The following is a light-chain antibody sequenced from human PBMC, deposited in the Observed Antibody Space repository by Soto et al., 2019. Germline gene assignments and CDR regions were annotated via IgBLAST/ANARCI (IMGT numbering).Light chain of an antibody. CDR1: SSDFGGYNF. Sequence: QSVLTQPASVSGSRGQSSTISCTGTSSDFGGYNFVSWYQHRPGKAPKLMIYAVSYRPSGLSNRFSVSLSLNSASLTLSALPAEDEAVYYCCSYTSYSPYVFRTGTKGPVL. J-gene: IGLJ1*01. CDR2: AVS. CDR3: CSYTSYSPYV. V-gene: IGLV2-14*01.